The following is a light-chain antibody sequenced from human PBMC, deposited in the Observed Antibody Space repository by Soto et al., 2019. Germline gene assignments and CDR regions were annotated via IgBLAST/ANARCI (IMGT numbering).Light chain of an antibody. CDR3: LQYTTHPFT. V-gene: IGKV1-16*01. CDR2: DAS. CDR1: QGISNE. Sequence: DIQMTQSPSSLSASVGDRVTITCRASQGISNELTWFQQRPGKTPKSLIYDASTLQSGVLSRFSGSGSGTDFTLTISSLQPEDFATYYCLQYTTHPFTFGPGTKVDVK. J-gene: IGKJ3*01.